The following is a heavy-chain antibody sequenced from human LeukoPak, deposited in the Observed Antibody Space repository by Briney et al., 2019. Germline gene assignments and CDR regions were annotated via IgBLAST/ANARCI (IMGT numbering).Heavy chain of an antibody. CDR1: GLTLSGST. Sequence: QAGGSLRLSCAVSGLTLSGSTMHWLRQAPGKGLEWVSAISGSGGSTYYADSVKGRFTISRDNSKNTLYLQMNSLRAEDTAVYYCAKDGGEYYDILTGYYPRLYYMDVWGKGTTVTISS. CDR3: AKDGGEYYDILTGYYPRLYYMDV. CDR2: ISGSGGST. V-gene: IGHV3-23*01. D-gene: IGHD3-9*01. J-gene: IGHJ6*03.